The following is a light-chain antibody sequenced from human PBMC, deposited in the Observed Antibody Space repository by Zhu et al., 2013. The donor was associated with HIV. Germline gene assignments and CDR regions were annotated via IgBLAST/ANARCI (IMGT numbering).Light chain of an antibody. J-gene: IGKJ1*01. Sequence: EIVLTQSPGTLSLSPGESATLSCRASPSASTSYFAWYQXNLASLPGSSITXSSSRAPGIPERFSGSGSGTDFTLTITGLEPEDFGMYFCQRFGSSVTWTFGQGTKLEIK. CDR3: QRFGSSVTWT. CDR1: PSASTSY. CDR2: XSS. V-gene: IGKV3-20*01.